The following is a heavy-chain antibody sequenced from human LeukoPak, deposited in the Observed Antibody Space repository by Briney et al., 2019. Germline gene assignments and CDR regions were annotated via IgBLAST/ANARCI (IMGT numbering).Heavy chain of an antibody. CDR1: GYTFTSYY. CDR3: ARVDTAMATFDY. V-gene: IGHV1-46*01. CDR2: INPSGGST. D-gene: IGHD5-18*01. J-gene: IGHJ4*02. Sequence: ASVKVSCKASGYTFTSYYMHWVRQAPGQGLEWMGIINPSGGSTSYAQKFQGRVTMTRDMSTSTVYMELSSLRSEDTAVYYCARVDTAMATFDYWGQGTLVTVSS.